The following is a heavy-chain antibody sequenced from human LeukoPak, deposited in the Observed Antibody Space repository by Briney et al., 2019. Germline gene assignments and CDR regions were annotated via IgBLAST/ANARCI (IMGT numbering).Heavy chain of an antibody. V-gene: IGHV4-59*08. CDR2: IYYSGST. CDR3: ARIRTSGSSYYFDY. CDR1: GGSISSYY. D-gene: IGHD1-26*01. J-gene: IGHJ4*02. Sequence: SETLSLTCTVSGGSISSYYWSWIRQPPGKGLECIGYIYYSGSTNYNPSLKGRVTISVDTSKNQLSLKLTSVTAADTAVYYCARIRTSGSSYYFDYWGQGTLVTVSS.